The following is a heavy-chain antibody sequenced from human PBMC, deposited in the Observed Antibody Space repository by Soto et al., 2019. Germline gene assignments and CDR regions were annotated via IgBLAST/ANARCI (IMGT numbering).Heavy chain of an antibody. V-gene: IGHV4-34*01. D-gene: IGHD6-6*01. Sequence: SETLSLTCAVYGESLSGYYWSWIRQPPGKGLEWLGEINHSGSTNYSPSLKSRVTISVDTSKNHFSLKLNSVTAADTAVYYCAREGSSSFYYYYGVDVWGQGTTVTVSS. CDR2: INHSGST. J-gene: IGHJ6*02. CDR3: AREGSSSFYYYYGVDV. CDR1: GESLSGYY.